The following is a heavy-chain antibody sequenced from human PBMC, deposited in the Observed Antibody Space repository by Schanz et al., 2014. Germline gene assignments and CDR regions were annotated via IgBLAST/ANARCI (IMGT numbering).Heavy chain of an antibody. CDR1: GYIFINSG. CDR2: ISVYNHNK. Sequence: QDQLLQSGAAVKKPGSSVRVSCKASGYIFINSGISWVRQAPGQGLEWMGWISVYNHNKEYDQKLQGRVTMTTDTSTSTAYMELRSLRSDDTAVYYCARDAADFYDILTEEDYWGQGTLVTVSS. J-gene: IGHJ4*02. V-gene: IGHV1-18*01. CDR3: ARDAADFYDILTEEDY. D-gene: IGHD3-9*01.